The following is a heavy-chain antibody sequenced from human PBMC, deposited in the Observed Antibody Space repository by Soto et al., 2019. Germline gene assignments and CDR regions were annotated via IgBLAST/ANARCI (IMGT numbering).Heavy chain of an antibody. D-gene: IGHD5-12*01. V-gene: IGHV4-31*03. CDR2: IYYSGST. CDR1: GGSISSGGYY. CDR3: ARDRKEVATLPWAYYYYGMDV. Sequence: SETLSLTCTVSGGSISSGGYYWSWTRQHPGKGLEWIGYIYYSGSTYYNPSLKSRVTISVDTSKNQFSLKLSSVTAADTAVYYCARDRKEVATLPWAYYYYGMDVWGQGTTVTVSS. J-gene: IGHJ6*02.